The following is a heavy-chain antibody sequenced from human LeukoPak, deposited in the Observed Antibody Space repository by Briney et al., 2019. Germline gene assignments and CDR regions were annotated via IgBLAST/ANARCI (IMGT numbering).Heavy chain of an antibody. V-gene: IGHV1-2*06. J-gene: IGHJ4*02. CDR3: ARSGVYYDSSGEFDY. CDR2: INPNSGGT. Sequence: ASVKVSCKASGYTFTGYYMHRVRQAPGQGLEWMGRINPNSGGTNYAQKFQGRVTMTRDTSISTAYMELSRLRSDDTAVYYCARSGVYYDSSGEFDYWGQGTLVTVSS. D-gene: IGHD3-22*01. CDR1: GYTFTGYY.